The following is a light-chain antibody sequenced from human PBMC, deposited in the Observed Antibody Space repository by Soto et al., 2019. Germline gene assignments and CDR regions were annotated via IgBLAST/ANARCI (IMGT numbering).Light chain of an antibody. CDR3: QQSYSTLIT. CDR2: NVS. J-gene: IGKJ5*01. Sequence: EIVMTQSPATLSVSPGERATLSCRASQSVRNFLGWYQQKPGQAPRLLIYNVSTTATGIPDRISGSGSGTEFTLTISSLQPEDFATYYCQQSYSTLITFGQGTRLEIK. V-gene: IGKV3-15*01. CDR1: QSVRNF.